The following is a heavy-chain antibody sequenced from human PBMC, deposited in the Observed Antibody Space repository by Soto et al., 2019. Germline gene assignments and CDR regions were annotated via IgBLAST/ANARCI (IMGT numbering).Heavy chain of an antibody. CDR3: AKDYGSGWTMGDF. CDR2: ISYDGSNK. V-gene: IGHV3-30*18. Sequence: QVQLVESGGGVVQPRRSLRLSCAASGFTFRSYGMHWVRQAPGKGLEWVAVISYDGSNKFYADSVKGRFTISRDNSKNTLYLQVNSLRAADTATYYCAKDYGSGWTMGDFWGQGTLVTVSS. CDR1: GFTFRSYG. D-gene: IGHD6-19*01. J-gene: IGHJ4*02.